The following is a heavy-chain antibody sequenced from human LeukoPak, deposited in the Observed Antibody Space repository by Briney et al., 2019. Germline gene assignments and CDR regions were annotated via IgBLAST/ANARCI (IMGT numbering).Heavy chain of an antibody. CDR1: GFTFTIDA. CDR3: AKQERYYDFWSGYVY. J-gene: IGHJ4*02. V-gene: IGHV3-23*01. Sequence: GGSLRLSCAASGFTFTIDAMSCVRQAPRKGLGWGSAISGSDGRKYYEDSVKGRFTISRDNSKNTLYLQMNSLRAEDTAVYYCAKQERYYDFWSGYVYWGQGTLVTVSS. CDR2: ISGSDGRK. D-gene: IGHD3-3*01.